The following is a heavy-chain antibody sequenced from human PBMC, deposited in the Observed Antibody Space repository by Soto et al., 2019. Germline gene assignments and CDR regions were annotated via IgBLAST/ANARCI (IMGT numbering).Heavy chain of an antibody. CDR2: IIPILGIA. V-gene: IGHV1-69*04. CDR1: GGTFSSYA. D-gene: IGHD6-6*01. J-gene: IGHJ4*02. Sequence: ASVKVSCKASGGTFSSYAISWVRQAPGQGLEWMGRIIPILGIANYAQKFQGRVTITADKSTSTAYMELSSLRSEDTAVYYCASAAYDIAARGGFDYWGQGTLVTVSS. CDR3: ASAAYDIAARGGFDY.